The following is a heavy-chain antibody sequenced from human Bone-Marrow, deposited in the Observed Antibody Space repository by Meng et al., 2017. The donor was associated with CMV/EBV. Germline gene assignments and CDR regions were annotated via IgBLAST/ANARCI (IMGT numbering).Heavy chain of an antibody. J-gene: IGHJ4*02. V-gene: IGHV3-30-3*01. CDR3: ARLPSYYYGSGSPCFDY. D-gene: IGHD3-10*01. Sequence: GGSLRLSCAASGFTFSSYAMHWVRQAPGKGLEWVAVISYDGSNKYYADSVKGRFTISRDNAKNSLYLQMNSLRAEDTAVYYCARLPSYYYGSGSPCFDYWGQGTLVTVSS. CDR1: GFTFSSYA. CDR2: ISYDGSNK.